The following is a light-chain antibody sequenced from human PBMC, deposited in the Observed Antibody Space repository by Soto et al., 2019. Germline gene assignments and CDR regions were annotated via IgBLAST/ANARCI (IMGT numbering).Light chain of an antibody. CDR3: QQYYDIPFT. J-gene: IGKJ3*01. CDR1: QSVLFSSNNRNQ. Sequence: DIVMTQSPDSLAVSLGGMATINCKSSQSVLFSSNNRNQLAWYQQKAGQPPKLLISWASTRESGVPDRLSGGGSGTTFTLTISSLQAEDVTMYYCQQYYDIPFTFGPGTKVDIK. V-gene: IGKV4-1*01. CDR2: WAS.